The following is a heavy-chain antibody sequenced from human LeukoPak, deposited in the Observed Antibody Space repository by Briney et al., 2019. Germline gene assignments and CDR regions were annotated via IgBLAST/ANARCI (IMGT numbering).Heavy chain of an antibody. V-gene: IGHV4-39*07. J-gene: IGHJ3*02. Sequence: SETLSLTCSVSGGSISSSSYYWGWIRQPPGKGLEWIGGIYYSGTTYYNPSLKSRVTISIDTSKNQFSLKLSSVTAADTAVYYCARGRVYYDSSGYYYPDAFDIWGQGTMVTVSS. CDR2: IYYSGTT. CDR1: GGSISSSSYY. D-gene: IGHD3-22*01. CDR3: ARGRVYYDSSGYYYPDAFDI.